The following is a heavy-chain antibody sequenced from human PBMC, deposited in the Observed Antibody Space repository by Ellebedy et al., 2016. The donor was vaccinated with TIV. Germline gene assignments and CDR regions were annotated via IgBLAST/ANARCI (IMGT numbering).Heavy chain of an antibody. CDR2: MYYSGRT. J-gene: IGHJ6*02. Sequence: SETLSLTCTVSDGSISSYYWSWIRQPPGKGLEWIGHMYYSGRTNYNPSLKSRVIMSVDTSKNQFSLKLRSVTAADTAVYFCARASRRVVAMPNDYYYYHGMDVWGQGTTVTVSS. D-gene: IGHD2-2*01. CDR1: DGSISSYY. V-gene: IGHV4-59*01. CDR3: ARASRRVVAMPNDYYYYHGMDV.